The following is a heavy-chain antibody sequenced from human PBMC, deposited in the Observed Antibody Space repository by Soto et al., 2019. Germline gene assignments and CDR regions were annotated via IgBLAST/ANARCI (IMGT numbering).Heavy chain of an antibody. J-gene: IGHJ5*02. D-gene: IGHD4-4*01. CDR2: IYWDDDK. Sequence: VGVGWIRQPPGTALEWLAFIYWDDDKRYSPSLKTRLTITKDTSKNQVVLTTTNMDPEDTATYYCARRPRSNVNCFDPSGQGTLVTVS. CDR1: VG. V-gene: IGHV2-5*02. CDR3: ARRPRSNVNCFDP.